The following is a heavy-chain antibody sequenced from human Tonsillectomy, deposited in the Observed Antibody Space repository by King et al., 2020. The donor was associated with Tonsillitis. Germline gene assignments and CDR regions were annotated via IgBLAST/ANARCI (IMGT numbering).Heavy chain of an antibody. D-gene: IGHD3-22*01. CDR1: GYNFAAYS. CDR3: ARDNDSSGYYHTFDC. Sequence: VQLVQSGAEVKKPGASVKVSCKASGYNFAAYSIHWVRQAPGQGLEWMGRINPNSGGTNYAQKFQGRVTMTRDTSIGTAYMELSRLRSDDMAVYFCARDNDSSGYYHTFDCWGQETLVTVSS. V-gene: IGHV1-2*06. CDR2: INPNSGGT. J-gene: IGHJ4*01.